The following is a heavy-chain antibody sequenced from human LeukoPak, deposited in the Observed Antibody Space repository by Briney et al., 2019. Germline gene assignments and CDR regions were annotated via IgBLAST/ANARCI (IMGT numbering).Heavy chain of an antibody. D-gene: IGHD3-22*01. J-gene: IGHJ4*02. CDR2: IYYSGST. Sequence: SETLSLTCTVSGGSISSYYWSRIRQPPGKGLEWIGYIYYSGSTNYNPSLKSRVTISVDTSKNQFSLKLSSATAADTAVYYCARGLRDQYYYDSSGYYYFDYWGQGTLVTVSS. CDR3: ARGLRDQYYYDSSGYYYFDY. CDR1: GGSISSYY. V-gene: IGHV4-59*01.